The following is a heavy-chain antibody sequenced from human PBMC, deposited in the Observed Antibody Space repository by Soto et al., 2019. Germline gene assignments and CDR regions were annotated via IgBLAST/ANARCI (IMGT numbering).Heavy chain of an antibody. J-gene: IGHJ4*02. CDR1: GGSFTSNNW. CDR2: LYRTGST. V-gene: IGHV4-4*02. CDR3: ASRDPGTSVDY. Sequence: QVQLQESGPGLVKPSGTLSLTCAVSGGSFTSNNWWTWVRQPPGPGLEWIGELYRTGSTNYNPSLKSRVTISLDKSENHFSLKVTSLTAADTAVYYCASRDPGTSVDYWGQGTLVTVSS. D-gene: IGHD1-7*01.